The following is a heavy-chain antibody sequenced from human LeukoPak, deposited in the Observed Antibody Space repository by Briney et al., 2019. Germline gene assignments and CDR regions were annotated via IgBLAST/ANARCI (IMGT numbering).Heavy chain of an antibody. CDR2: IYGGGTNT. V-gene: IGHV3-23*01. CDR3: AKRITEAAGIYFDS. J-gene: IGHJ4*02. CDR1: VFSFSSFA. D-gene: IGHD6-19*01. Sequence: GGSLRLSCAGSVFSFSSFAMTWVRQAPGKGLEWVSTIYGGGTNTFYADSVKGRFTISRDDSKNMQFLEMDSLRPEDTAVYFCAKRITEAAGIYFDSWGQGTLVTVSS.